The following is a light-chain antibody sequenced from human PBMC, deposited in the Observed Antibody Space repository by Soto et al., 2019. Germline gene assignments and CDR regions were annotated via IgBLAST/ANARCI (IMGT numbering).Light chain of an antibody. CDR3: CSYAGSRIVYV. CDR2: EVS. CDR1: SSDLGTYSL. J-gene: IGLJ1*01. Sequence: QSVLAQPPSVSGSPGQSITISCTGSSSDLGTYSLVSWYQQHPGEAPKLLIYEVSKRPSGSSKRFSGSKSGNTASLTISGLQAEDEADYYCCSYAGSRIVYVFGTGTKFNV. V-gene: IGLV2-23*02.